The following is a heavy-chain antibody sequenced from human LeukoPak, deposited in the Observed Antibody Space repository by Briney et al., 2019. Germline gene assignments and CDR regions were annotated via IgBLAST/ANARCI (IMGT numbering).Heavy chain of an antibody. CDR2: MSYDGRYR. CDR1: GFTFYFYA. CDR3: ARSELYYGSESYYHLDY. V-gene: IGHV3-30*03. J-gene: IGHJ4*01. Sequence: GPSLRLSCTPSGFTFYFYAMHWVRQAPGKGLEWVAVMSYDGRYRYYADSAKGRFTISRDNSKRTLYLEMSSLRPEDTALYYCARSELYYGSESYYHLDYWGHGTLVTVSS. D-gene: IGHD3-10*01.